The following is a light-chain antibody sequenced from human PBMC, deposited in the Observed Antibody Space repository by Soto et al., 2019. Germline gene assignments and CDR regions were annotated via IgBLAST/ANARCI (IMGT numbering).Light chain of an antibody. CDR1: QSIRSW. CDR3: QQYESYSPLT. J-gene: IGKJ4*01. Sequence: DIQMTQSPSILSASVVDRVTITCPASQSIRSWLSWYQQKPGKAPKLLIYDAYSLESGVPSRFSGRRSGTEFTLTIAGLQPEDFATYYCQQYESYSPLTFGGGTKVDIK. V-gene: IGKV1-5*01. CDR2: DAY.